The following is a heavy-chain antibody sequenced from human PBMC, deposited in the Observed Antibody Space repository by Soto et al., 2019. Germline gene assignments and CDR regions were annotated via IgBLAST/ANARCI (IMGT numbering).Heavy chain of an antibody. CDR1: GFTFSSYW. Sequence: EVQLVESGGGLVQPGGSLRLSCAASGFTFSSYWMSWVRQAPGKGLEWVANIKRDGSEKYYVDSVKGRFTISRDNAKNSLYLQMNSLRAEDTAVYYCARENGDYEGWFDPWGQGTLVTVSS. V-gene: IGHV3-7*01. J-gene: IGHJ5*02. CDR3: ARENGDYEGWFDP. D-gene: IGHD4-17*01. CDR2: IKRDGSEK.